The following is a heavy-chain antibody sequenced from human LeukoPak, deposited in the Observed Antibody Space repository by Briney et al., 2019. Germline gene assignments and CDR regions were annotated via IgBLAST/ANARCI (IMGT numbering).Heavy chain of an antibody. J-gene: IGHJ4*02. D-gene: IGHD1-14*01. Sequence: PGRSLRLSCAGSGFIFNNYAMHWVRQPPGKGLEWVSGISWNSGSIDYADSVKGRFTISRDNAKNSLYLQMNSLRAEDTAVYYCTRTPDGVDYWGQGTLVTVSS. CDR2: ISWNSGSI. CDR3: TRTPDGVDY. V-gene: IGHV3-9*01. CDR1: GFIFNNYA.